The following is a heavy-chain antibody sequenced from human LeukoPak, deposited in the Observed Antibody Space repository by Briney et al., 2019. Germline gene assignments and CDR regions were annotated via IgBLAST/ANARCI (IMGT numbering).Heavy chain of an antibody. CDR3: AKAGYYYYLDY. V-gene: IGHV3-23*01. D-gene: IGHD3-22*01. Sequence: AISGSGGSTYYADSVKGRFTISRDNSKNTLHLQMNSLRAEDTAVYYCAKAGYYYYLDYWGQGTLVTVSS. J-gene: IGHJ4*02. CDR2: ISGSGGST.